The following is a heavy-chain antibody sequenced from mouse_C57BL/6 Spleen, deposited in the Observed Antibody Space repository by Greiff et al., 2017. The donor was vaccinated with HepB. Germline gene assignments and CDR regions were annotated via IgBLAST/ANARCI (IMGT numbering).Heavy chain of an antibody. CDR3: ARKMGQGWYFDV. CDR2: IWSGGST. Sequence: VQLQESGPGLVQPSQSLSITCTVSGFSLTSYGVHWVRQSPGKGLEWLGVIWSGGSTDYNAAFISRLGISKDNSKSQVFFKMNSLQADHAAIYYCARKMGQGWYFDVWGTGATVTVSS. D-gene: IGHD3-3*01. CDR1: GFSLTSYG. J-gene: IGHJ1*03. V-gene: IGHV2-2*01.